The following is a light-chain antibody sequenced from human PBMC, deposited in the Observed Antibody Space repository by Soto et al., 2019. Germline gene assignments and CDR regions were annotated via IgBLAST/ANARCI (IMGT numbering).Light chain of an antibody. CDR3: HRYNSVPLT. CDR2: AAS. V-gene: IGKV1-27*01. J-gene: IGKJ4*01. CDR1: QGIGNF. Sequence: DIEMTQSPSSLSASLGDTVTITCRASQGIGNFLAWYQQKPGDVPKLLIYAASTVQSGGPSRFSGSGSGTDFTLTISSLQPDDVATYFCHRYNSVPLTFGGGTRVEIK.